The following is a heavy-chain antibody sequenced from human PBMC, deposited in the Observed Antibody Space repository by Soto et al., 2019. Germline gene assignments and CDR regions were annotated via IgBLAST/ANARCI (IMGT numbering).Heavy chain of an antibody. Sequence: QVQLVQSGAEVKKPGASVKVSCKASGYTFTGYYMHWVRQAPGQGLEWMGWINPNSGGTNYAQKFQGWVTMTRDTSISTAYMELSRLRSDDTAVYYCARSTFGVVMGNYGMDVWGQGTTVTVSS. CDR3: ARSTFGVVMGNYGMDV. CDR1: GYTFTGYY. D-gene: IGHD3-3*01. V-gene: IGHV1-2*04. CDR2: INPNSGGT. J-gene: IGHJ6*02.